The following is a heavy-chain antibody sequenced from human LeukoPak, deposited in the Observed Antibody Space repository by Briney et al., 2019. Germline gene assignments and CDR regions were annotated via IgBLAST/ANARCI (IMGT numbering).Heavy chain of an antibody. CDR1: DGSISSGGYS. CDR2: IYYSGST. Sequence: SETLSLTCAVSDGSISSGGYSWSWIRQPPGKGLEWIGYIYYSGSTYYNPSLKSRVTISVDTSKNQFSLKLSSVTAADTAVYYCARENDYGGNGHYVDYWGQGTLVTVSS. D-gene: IGHD4-23*01. CDR3: ARENDYGGNGHYVDY. J-gene: IGHJ4*02. V-gene: IGHV4-30-4*07.